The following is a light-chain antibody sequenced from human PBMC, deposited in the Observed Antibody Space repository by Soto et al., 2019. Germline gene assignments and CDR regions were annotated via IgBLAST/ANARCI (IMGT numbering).Light chain of an antibody. CDR3: QQYNKWPLT. V-gene: IGKV3-15*01. J-gene: IGKJ4*01. CDR2: AAS. CDR1: QSVYSN. Sequence: EIVMTQSPATLSVSPGERATLSCRASQSVYSNLAWYQQKPGQAPRLLIYAASTRATGIPARFSGSGSGTEFTLTISRLQSEDFAVYYCQQYNKWPLTFGGGTKVEIK.